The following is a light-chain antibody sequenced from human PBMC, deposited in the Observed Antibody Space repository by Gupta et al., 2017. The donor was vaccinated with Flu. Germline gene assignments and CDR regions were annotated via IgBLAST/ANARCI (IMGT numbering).Light chain of an antibody. J-gene: IGLJ1*01. CDR1: SSDIDNYNS. CDR3: SSYTSHNTYV. CDR2: TVI. Sequence: SSDIDNYNSVSWFQQHPGKAPKIIIYTVISRLSGVSNRFSGSKSGNTASLTISGLQAEDEADYYCSSYTSHNTYVFGTVTKVTVL. V-gene: IGLV2-14*03.